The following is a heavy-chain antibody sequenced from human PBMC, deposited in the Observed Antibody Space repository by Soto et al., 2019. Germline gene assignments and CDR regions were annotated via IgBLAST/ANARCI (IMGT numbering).Heavy chain of an antibody. CDR2: INTNTGNP. Sequence: ASVKVSCKASGYTFTSCAMNWVRQAPGQGLEWMGWINTNTGNPTYAQGFTGRFVFSLDTSVSTAYLQICSLKAEDTAVYYCARAEYSSPFLDYGMDVWGQGTTVTVSS. CDR1: GYTFTSCA. D-gene: IGHD6-6*01. V-gene: IGHV7-4-1*01. J-gene: IGHJ6*02. CDR3: ARAEYSSPFLDYGMDV.